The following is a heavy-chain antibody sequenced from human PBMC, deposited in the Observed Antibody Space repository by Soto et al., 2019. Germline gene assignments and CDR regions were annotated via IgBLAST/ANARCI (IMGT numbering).Heavy chain of an antibody. CDR2: ISGSGGST. D-gene: IGHD3-3*01. CDR3: AKASLPVRFLEWLLHYFYN. Sequence: GGSLRLSCAASGFTFSSYAMSWVRQAPGKGLEWVSAISGSGGSTYYADSVKGRFTISRDNSKNTLYLQMNNLRAEDTAIYYLAKASLPVRFLEWLLHYFYNWGQGTLVTVSS. CDR1: GFTFSSYA. J-gene: IGHJ4*02. V-gene: IGHV3-23*01.